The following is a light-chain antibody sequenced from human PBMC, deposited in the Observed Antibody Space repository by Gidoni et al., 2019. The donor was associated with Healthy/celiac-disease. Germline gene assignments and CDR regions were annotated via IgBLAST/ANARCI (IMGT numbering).Light chain of an antibody. Sequence: EIVLTQSPVTLSLSPGERATLSCRASQSVSSYLAWYQQKPGQAPRLLMYDASNRATGIPARFSGSGSGTDFTLTISSLEPEDVAGYYCQQRSNWPLTFGGGTKVEIK. CDR3: QQRSNWPLT. V-gene: IGKV3-11*01. CDR1: QSVSSY. J-gene: IGKJ4*01. CDR2: DAS.